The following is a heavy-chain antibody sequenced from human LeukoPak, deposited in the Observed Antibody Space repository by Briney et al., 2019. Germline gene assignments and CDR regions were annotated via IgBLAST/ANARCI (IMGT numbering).Heavy chain of an antibody. J-gene: IGHJ4*02. Sequence: SETLSLTCAVSGGSISSSNWWSWVRQPPGKGLEWIGEIYQSGSPNYNPSLKSRVTISVDKSKNQFSLKLSSVTAADTAVYYCARDWGYSYGYLDYWGQGSLVTVSS. V-gene: IGHV4-4*02. CDR2: IYQSGSP. CDR1: GGSISSSNW. CDR3: ARDWGYSYGYLDY. D-gene: IGHD5-18*01.